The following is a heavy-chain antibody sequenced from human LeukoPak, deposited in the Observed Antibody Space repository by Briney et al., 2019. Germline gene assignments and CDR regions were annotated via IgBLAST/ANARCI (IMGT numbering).Heavy chain of an antibody. CDR3: ARAYGDYGGYSYYGMDV. Sequence: PGGSLRLSCAASGFTFSSYEMNWVRQAPGKGLEWVSYISSSGSTIYYADSVKGRFTISRDNAKNSLYLQMNSLRAEDRAVYYCARAYGDYGGYSYYGMDVWGQGTTVTVSS. V-gene: IGHV3-48*03. J-gene: IGHJ6*02. CDR2: ISSSGSTI. D-gene: IGHD4-17*01. CDR1: GFTFSSYE.